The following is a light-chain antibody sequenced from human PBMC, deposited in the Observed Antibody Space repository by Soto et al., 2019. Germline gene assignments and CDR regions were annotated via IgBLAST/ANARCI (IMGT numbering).Light chain of an antibody. CDR3: QQYGSSPLT. J-gene: IGKJ4*01. V-gene: IGKV3-20*01. CDR2: GAS. CDR1: QSVSSSY. Sequence: EIVLTQSPGTLSLSPGERATLSCRAGQSVSSSYLAWYQQKPGQAPRLLIYGASSRATGIPDRFSGSASGTDFTLPISRLEPEDFAVYYCQQYGSSPLTFGGGTKVEIK.